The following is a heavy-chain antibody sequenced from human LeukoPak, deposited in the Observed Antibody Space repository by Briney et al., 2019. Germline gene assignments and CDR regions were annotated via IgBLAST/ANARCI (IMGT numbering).Heavy chain of an antibody. CDR1: GFTFSSYS. Sequence: GGSLRLSCAASGFTFSSYSMNWVRQAPGKGLEWVSSISSSSSYIYYADSVKGRFTISRDNAKNSLYLQMNSLRAEDTAVYYCARSRYYYGSGSYGAFDYWGQGTLVTVSS. CDR3: ARSRYYYGSGSYGAFDY. J-gene: IGHJ4*02. V-gene: IGHV3-21*01. D-gene: IGHD3-10*01. CDR2: ISSSSSYI.